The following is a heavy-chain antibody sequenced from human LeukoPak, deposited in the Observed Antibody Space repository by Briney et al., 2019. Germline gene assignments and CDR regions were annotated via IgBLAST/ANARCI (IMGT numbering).Heavy chain of an antibody. D-gene: IGHD3-10*01. CDR3: ARRQKVLLWFGEFNGMDV. V-gene: IGHV1-18*01. CDR2: ISAYNGNT. Sequence: GASVKVSCKASGYTFTSYGISWVRQAPGQGLEWMGWISAYNGNTNYAQKLQGRVTMTTDTSTSTAYMELRSLRSDDTAVYYCARRQKVLLWFGEFNGMDVWGQGTTVTVSS. CDR1: GYTFTSYG. J-gene: IGHJ6*02.